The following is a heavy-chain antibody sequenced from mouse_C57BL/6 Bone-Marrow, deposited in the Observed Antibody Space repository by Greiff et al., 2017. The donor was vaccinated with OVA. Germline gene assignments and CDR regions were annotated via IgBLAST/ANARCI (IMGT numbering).Heavy chain of an antibody. CDR3: AIYVYGAWFAY. J-gene: IGHJ3*01. V-gene: IGHV5-15*01. CDR2: ISNLAYSI. Sequence: DVKLVESGGGLVQPGGSLKLSCAASGFTFSDYGMAWVRQAPRKGPAWVAFISNLAYSIYYADTVTGRFTISRENAKNTLYLEMSSLRSEDAAMYYCAIYVYGAWFAYWGQGTLVTVSA. CDR1: GFTFSDYG. D-gene: IGHD2-2*01.